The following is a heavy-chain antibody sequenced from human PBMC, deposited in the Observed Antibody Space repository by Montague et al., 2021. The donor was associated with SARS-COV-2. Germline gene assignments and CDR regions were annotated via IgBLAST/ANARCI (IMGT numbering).Heavy chain of an antibody. Sequence: SETLSLTCSVSGDSISTYHWSWIRQPAGKGLEWIGRIYNSGLSNSNPSLKSPVTISADTPKNQFSLRLSPVAAADTAVYYCARISRNSGFVGVLDIWGQGTLVTVSS. CDR2: IYNSGLS. J-gene: IGHJ3*02. D-gene: IGHD3-22*01. V-gene: IGHV4-4*07. CDR3: ARISRNSGFVGVLDI. CDR1: GDSISTYH.